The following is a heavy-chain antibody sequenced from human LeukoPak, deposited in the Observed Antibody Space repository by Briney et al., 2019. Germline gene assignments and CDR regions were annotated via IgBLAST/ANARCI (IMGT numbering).Heavy chain of an antibody. J-gene: IGHJ4*02. CDR3: AKPRLPGY. CDR1: GFTFSSYG. Sequence: HSGGSLRLSCAASGFTFSSYGMSWVRQAPGKGLEWVSAISGSGGSTYYAGSVKGRFTISRDNSKNTLYLQMNSLRAEDTAVYYCAKPRLPGYWGQGTLVTVSS. V-gene: IGHV3-23*01. D-gene: IGHD5-12*01. CDR2: ISGSGGST.